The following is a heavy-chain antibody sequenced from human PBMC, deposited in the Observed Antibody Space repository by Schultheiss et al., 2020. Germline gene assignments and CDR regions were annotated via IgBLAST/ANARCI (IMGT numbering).Heavy chain of an antibody. V-gene: IGHV3-15*01. CDR3: EFSGSGSHNQYYFDY. CDR2: IKSKTDGGTT. D-gene: IGHD3-10*01. Sequence: GGSLRLSCAASGFTFSNAWMSWVRQAPGKGLEWVGRIKSKTDGGTTDYAAPVKGRFTISRDDSKNTLYLQMNSLKTEYTAVYYCEFSGSGSHNQYYFDYWGQGTLVTVSS. CDR1: GFTFSNAW. J-gene: IGHJ4*02.